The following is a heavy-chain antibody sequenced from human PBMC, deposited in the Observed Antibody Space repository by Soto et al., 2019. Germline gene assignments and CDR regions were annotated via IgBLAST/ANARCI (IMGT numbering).Heavy chain of an antibody. Sequence: QVQLQQWGAGLLKPSETLSLTCAVYGGSFSGYYWSWIRQPPGQGLEWIGEINHSGSTKYTPSLKRRVTISVDTSKSQFSLKLSSVTAADTAVYYCARGGSFGSGSYNRIGLYWGQGTLVTVSS. CDR2: INHSGST. J-gene: IGHJ4*02. V-gene: IGHV4-34*01. CDR3: ARGGSFGSGSYNRIGLY. CDR1: GGSFSGYY. D-gene: IGHD3-10*01.